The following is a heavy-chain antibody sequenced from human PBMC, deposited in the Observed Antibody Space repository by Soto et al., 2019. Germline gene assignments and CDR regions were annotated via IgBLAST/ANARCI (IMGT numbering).Heavy chain of an antibody. D-gene: IGHD3-16*01. CDR2: ISPYTGNT. CDR3: VMVDNYVTPTPQDV. CDR1: GYIFVNYG. J-gene: IGHJ6*02. Sequence: QVQLVQSGDEVKKPGASVKVSCKASGYIFVNYGIAWGRQAPGQGLEWMGWISPYTGNTHSATKVQGRLTMTTDTSTSTAYMDLGSLTSEDTAVYYCVMVDNYVTPTPQDVWGQGTTVTV. V-gene: IGHV1-18*01.